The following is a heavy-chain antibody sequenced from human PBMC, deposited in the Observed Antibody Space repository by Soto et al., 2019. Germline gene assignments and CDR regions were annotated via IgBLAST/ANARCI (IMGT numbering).Heavy chain of an antibody. CDR3: TKYRRTHEEGYSFGY. CDR1: GGSISGSY. CDR2: IHYSGST. D-gene: IGHD2-15*01. J-gene: IGHJ4*02. Sequence: PSETLSLTCTVSGGSISGSYWSWIRQTPGKVLEWVGYIHYSGSTNYNPSLKSRVTMLVDSAKNQFSLQLSSVTAADTAVYFCTKYRRTHEEGYSFGYWGQGALVTLSS. V-gene: IGHV4-59*01.